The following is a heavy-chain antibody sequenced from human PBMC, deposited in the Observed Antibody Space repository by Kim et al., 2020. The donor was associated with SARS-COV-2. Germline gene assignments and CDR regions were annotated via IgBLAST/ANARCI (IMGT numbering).Heavy chain of an antibody. CDR3: ARGTSHAFDR. CDR2: SAS. Sequence: SASRYADSVKGRFTISRDSAKNRLYLQMNSLRVEDTAVYYCARGTSHAFDRWGQGSLVTVSS. V-gene: IGHV3-74*01. D-gene: IGHD3-10*01. J-gene: IGHJ5*02.